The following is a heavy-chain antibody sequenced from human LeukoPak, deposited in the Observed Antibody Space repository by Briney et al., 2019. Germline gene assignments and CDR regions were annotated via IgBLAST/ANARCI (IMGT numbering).Heavy chain of an antibody. D-gene: IGHD3-10*01. Sequence: GGSLRLSCAASGFTFSSYWMHWVRQAPGKGLVWVSRINSDGSSTSYADAVKGRFTISRDNAKNTLYLQMNSLRAEDTAVYYCARVEFGELSPYFDYWGQGTLVTVSS. J-gene: IGHJ4*02. V-gene: IGHV3-74*01. CDR1: GFTFSSYW. CDR3: ARVEFGELSPYFDY. CDR2: INSDGSST.